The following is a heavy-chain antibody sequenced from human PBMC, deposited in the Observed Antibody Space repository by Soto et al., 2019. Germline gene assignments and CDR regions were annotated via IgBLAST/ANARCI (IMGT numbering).Heavy chain of an antibody. CDR1: GGSISSYY. D-gene: IGHD5-18*01. J-gene: IGHJ4*02. CDR3: ARFGGYSYGADY. Sequence: PSETLSLTCTVSGGSISSYYWSWIRQPPGKGLEWIGYIYYSGSTYYNPSLKSRVTISVDTSKNQFSLKLSSVTAADTAVYYCARFGGYSYGADYWGQGTLVTVSS. CDR2: IYYSGST. V-gene: IGHV4-59*06.